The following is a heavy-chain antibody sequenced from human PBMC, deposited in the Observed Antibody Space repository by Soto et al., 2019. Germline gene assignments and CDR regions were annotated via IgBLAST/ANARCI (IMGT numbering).Heavy chain of an antibody. J-gene: IGHJ4*02. D-gene: IGHD2-8*01. CDR1: GGSVDTDYC. Sequence: SATLSRTCGVAGGSVDTDYCGSWVRKAPGKGLEGIGEVHHSGTTNYIQSLTSRLTMSVEKSGNQVSLELTSVSAADTAVYYCARGVDYRRVYWGQGILVT. CDR2: VHHSGTT. V-gene: IGHV4-4*02. CDR3: ARGVDYRRVY.